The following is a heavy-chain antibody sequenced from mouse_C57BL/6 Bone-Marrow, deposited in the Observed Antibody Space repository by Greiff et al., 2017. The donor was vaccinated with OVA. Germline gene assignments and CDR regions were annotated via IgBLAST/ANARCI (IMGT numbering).Heavy chain of an antibody. CDR1: GFNIKDDY. CDR2: IDPENGDT. V-gene: IGHV14-4*01. CDR3: TTGYYGSMAMDY. J-gene: IGHJ4*01. Sequence: DVQLQESGAELVRPGASVKLSCTASGFNIKDDYMHWVKQRPEQGLEWIGWIDPENGDTEYASKFQGKATITADTSSNTAYLQLSSLTSEDTAVYYCTTGYYGSMAMDYWGQGTSVTVSS. D-gene: IGHD1-1*01.